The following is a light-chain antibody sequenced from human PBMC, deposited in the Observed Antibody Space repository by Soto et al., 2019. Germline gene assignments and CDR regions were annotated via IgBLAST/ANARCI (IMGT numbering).Light chain of an antibody. Sequence: DIQMTQSPSTLSASVGDRVTITCRASQSISSWLAWYQQKPGKAPKLLIYDASSLESGVPSRFSGSGSATEFTLTISSLQPDDFATYCCQQYNSYSPLTFGPGTKVDI. J-gene: IGKJ3*01. CDR1: QSISSW. V-gene: IGKV1-5*01. CDR3: QQYNSYSPLT. CDR2: DAS.